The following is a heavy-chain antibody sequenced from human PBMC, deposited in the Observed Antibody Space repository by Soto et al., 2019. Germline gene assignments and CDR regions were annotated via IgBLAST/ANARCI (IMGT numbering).Heavy chain of an antibody. V-gene: IGHV3-23*01. CDR2: ITGSGGST. Sequence: EVQLLESGGGLVQPGGSLRLSCVASGFTFSSYAMRWVRQAPGQGLEWVSGITGSGGSTYSADSVRGLVTISRDNYKNTLFLQINSLRAEATAIYDCAKARGPSITMILEAHWGQGTLVTVSS. D-gene: IGHD3-22*01. J-gene: IGHJ4*02. CDR1: GFTFSSYA. CDR3: AKARGPSITMILEAH.